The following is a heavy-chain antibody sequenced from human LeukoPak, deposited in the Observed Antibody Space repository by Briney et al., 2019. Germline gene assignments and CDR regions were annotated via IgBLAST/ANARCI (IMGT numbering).Heavy chain of an antibody. CDR2: ISWNSGSI. CDR3: AKDRPSAGRGSGWYGDFDY. CDR1: GFTFDDYA. J-gene: IGHJ4*02. Sequence: GGSLRLSCAASGFTFDDYAMHWVRPAPGKGLEWVSGISWNSGSIGYADSVKGRFTISRDNAKNSLYLQMNSLRAEDTALYYCAKDRPSAGRGSGWYGDFDYWGQGTLVTVSS. V-gene: IGHV3-9*01. D-gene: IGHD6-19*01.